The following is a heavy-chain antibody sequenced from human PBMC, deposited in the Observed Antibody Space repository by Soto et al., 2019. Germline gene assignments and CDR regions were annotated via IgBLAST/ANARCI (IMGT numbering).Heavy chain of an antibody. CDR1: GFTFSSYA. V-gene: IGHV3-23*01. CDR2: ISGSGDST. J-gene: IGHJ5*02. Sequence: EVQLLESGGGLVQPGGSLRLSCAASGFTFSSYAMNWVRQAPGKGLEWVSAISGSGDSTYYVDSVKGRFTISRDNANTTLYLQMNSLRAEDTAVYYCAKDLPGERLPTCFDPWGQGTLVTVSS. D-gene: IGHD3-16*01. CDR3: AKDLPGERLPTCFDP.